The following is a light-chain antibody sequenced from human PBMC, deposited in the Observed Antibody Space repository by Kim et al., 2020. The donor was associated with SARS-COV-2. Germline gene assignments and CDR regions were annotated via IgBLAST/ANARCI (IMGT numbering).Light chain of an antibody. CDR1: QSISSW. V-gene: IGKV1-5*03. CDR3: QQYNSPWT. J-gene: IGKJ1*01. Sequence: DIQMTQSPSTLSASVGDRVTITCRVSQSISSWLAWYQQKPGKAPKLLIYRASSLESGVPSRFSGTGSETEFTLTISSLQPDDFATYYCQQYNSPWTFGQGTKVDIK. CDR2: RAS.